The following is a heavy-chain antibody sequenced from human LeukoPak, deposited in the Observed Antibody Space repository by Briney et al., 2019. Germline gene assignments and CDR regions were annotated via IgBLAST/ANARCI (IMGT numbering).Heavy chain of an antibody. CDR1: GFTFSTYA. CDR2: ISYDGTKK. D-gene: IGHD3-3*02. J-gene: IGHJ4*02. CDR3: ARVNTIFGVDIVSLGAEFEF. Sequence: GGSLRLSCGASGFTFSTYAMHWVRQAPGKGLECVSVISYDGTKKEYADSVEGRFTISRDNSNDTLYLQMNSLRPEDTALYYCARVNTIFGVDIVSLGAEFEFWGQGTLVTVSS. V-gene: IGHV3-30*03.